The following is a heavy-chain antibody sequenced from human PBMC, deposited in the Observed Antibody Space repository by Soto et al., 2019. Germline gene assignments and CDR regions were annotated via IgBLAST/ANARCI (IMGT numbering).Heavy chain of an antibody. D-gene: IGHD5-12*01. Sequence: GGSLRLSCAASGFTFSSYAMHWVLQAPGKGLEWVAVISYDGSNKYYADSVKGRFTISRDNSKNTLYLQMNSLRAEDTAVYYCARDLDVDIVPGSSGYWGQGTLVTVSS. V-gene: IGHV3-30-3*01. J-gene: IGHJ4*02. CDR2: ISYDGSNK. CDR3: ARDLDVDIVPGSSGY. CDR1: GFTFSSYA.